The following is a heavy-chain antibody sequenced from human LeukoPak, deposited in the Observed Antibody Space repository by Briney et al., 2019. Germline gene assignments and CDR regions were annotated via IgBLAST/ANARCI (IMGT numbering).Heavy chain of an antibody. Sequence: ASVKVSCKASGYTFTSYGISWVRRAPGQGLEWMGWISAYNGNTNYAQKLQGRVTMTTDTSTSTTYMELRSLRSDDTAVYYCARSGHIVVVTAPDAFDIWGQGTMVTVSS. CDR1: GYTFTSYG. CDR3: ARSGHIVVVTAPDAFDI. V-gene: IGHV1-18*01. CDR2: ISAYNGNT. J-gene: IGHJ3*02. D-gene: IGHD2-21*02.